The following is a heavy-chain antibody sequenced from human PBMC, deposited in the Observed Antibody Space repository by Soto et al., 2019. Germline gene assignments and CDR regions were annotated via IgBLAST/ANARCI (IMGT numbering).Heavy chain of an antibody. Sequence: EVQLVESGGGLVKPGGSLRLSCAASGFTFSNAWMNWVRQAPGKGLEWVGRIKSKTDGGTTDYAAPVKGRFTISRDDSKNTLYLQMNSLKTEDTAVYYYTTRFAAAPLPNDYWGQGTLVTVSS. CDR3: TTRFAAAPLPNDY. J-gene: IGHJ4*02. CDR2: IKSKTDGGTT. D-gene: IGHD6-6*01. V-gene: IGHV3-15*07. CDR1: GFTFSNAW.